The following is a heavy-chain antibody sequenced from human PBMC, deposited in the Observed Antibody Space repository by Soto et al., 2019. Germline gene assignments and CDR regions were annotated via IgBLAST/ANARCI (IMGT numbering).Heavy chain of an antibody. Sequence: SETLSLTCAVYGGSFSGYYWSWIRQHPGKGLEWIGYIYYSGSTYYNPSLKSRVTISVDTSKNQFSLKLSSVTAADTAVYYCARSIAAAGSWWFDPWGQGTLVTVSS. V-gene: IGHV4-34*01. CDR1: GGSFSGYY. D-gene: IGHD6-13*01. J-gene: IGHJ5*02. CDR3: ARSIAAAGSWWFDP. CDR2: IYYSGST.